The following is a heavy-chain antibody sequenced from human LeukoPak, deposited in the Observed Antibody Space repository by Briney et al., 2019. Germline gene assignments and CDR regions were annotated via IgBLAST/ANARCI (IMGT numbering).Heavy chain of an antibody. J-gene: IGHJ4*02. Sequence: GGSLRLSCAGYGITLSELWMNWVRQVPGKGLEWVANIKQDGSEKKYVDSVKGRFTISRDNAKNSVYLQMNSLGVGDTAVYYCVGGYGWLPDYWGQGALVTVSS. D-gene: IGHD6-19*01. CDR1: GITLSELW. CDR2: IKQDGSEK. CDR3: VGGYGWLPDY. V-gene: IGHV3-7*04.